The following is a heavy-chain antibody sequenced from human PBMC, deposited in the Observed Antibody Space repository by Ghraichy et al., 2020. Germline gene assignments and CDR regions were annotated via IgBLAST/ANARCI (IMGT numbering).Heavy chain of an antibody. CDR3: AGSFAVIRYFDL. CDR2: IHHTGST. J-gene: IGHJ2*01. CDR1: GGSIRSSNFY. V-gene: IGHV4-39*01. D-gene: IGHD2-21*01. Sequence: SETLSLTCAVYGGSIRSSNFYWGWIRQPPGKGPEWLGSIHHTGSTYHNPSLESRLTTSVDTSKNLFSLKLTSVTAADTAVYFCAGSFAVIRYFDLWGRGTLVTVSS.